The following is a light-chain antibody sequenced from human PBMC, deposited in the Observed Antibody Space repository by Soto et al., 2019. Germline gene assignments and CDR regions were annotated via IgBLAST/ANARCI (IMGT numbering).Light chain of an antibody. Sequence: DIKMTQSPSSLSASVGDRVTMACRASHSISSYLNLYQQKPGKAPKLLIYAASSLQSGVPSRFSGSGSGTDFTLTISSLQPEDFATYYCQQSYSTPRTFGQGTRWIS. CDR2: AAS. CDR1: HSISSY. V-gene: IGKV1-39*01. J-gene: IGKJ1*01. CDR3: QQSYSTPRT.